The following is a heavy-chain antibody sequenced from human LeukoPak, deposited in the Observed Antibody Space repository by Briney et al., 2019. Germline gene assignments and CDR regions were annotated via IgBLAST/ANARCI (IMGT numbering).Heavy chain of an antibody. CDR2: IYYSGST. Sequence: SETLSLTCTVSGGSISSHNWSWIRQPPGKGLEWSGYIYYSGSTNYNPSLKSRVTISVDTSKNQFSLKLSSVTAADTAVYYCARVVCSSTSCPYYYYYMDVWGKGTTVTVSS. CDR1: GGSISSHN. J-gene: IGHJ6*03. CDR3: ARVVCSSTSCPYYYYYMDV. V-gene: IGHV4-59*11. D-gene: IGHD2-2*01.